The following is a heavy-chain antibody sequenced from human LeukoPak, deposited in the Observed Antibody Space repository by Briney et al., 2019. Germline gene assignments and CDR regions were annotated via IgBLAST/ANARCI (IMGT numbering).Heavy chain of an antibody. Sequence: SGTLSLTCAVSGGSISSSNGWSWVRQPPGKGLEWIGEIYHSGSTNYNPSLKSRVTISVDKSKNQFSLKLSSVTAADTAVYYCARLVRGVIIIHGMDVWGQGTTVTVSS. CDR3: ARLVRGVIIIHGMDV. J-gene: IGHJ6*02. CDR2: IYHSGST. D-gene: IGHD3-10*01. CDR1: GGSISSSNG. V-gene: IGHV4-4*02.